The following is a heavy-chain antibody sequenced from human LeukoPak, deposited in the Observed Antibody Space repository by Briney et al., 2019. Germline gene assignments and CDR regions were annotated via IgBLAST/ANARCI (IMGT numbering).Heavy chain of an antibody. D-gene: IGHD2-15*01. J-gene: IGHJ4*02. V-gene: IGHV3-7*01. CDR3: ARDRLVVAAAAAYFFDY. CDR2: IRQAGSEK. Sequence: GGSLRLSCAASGFTFGSDWMTWVRQAPGKGLEWVANIRQAGSEKYYVGSVKGRFTISRDNAKSSLFLEMNSLRPEDTAVYYCARDRLVVAAAAAYFFDYWGQGTLVTVST. CDR1: GFTFGSDW.